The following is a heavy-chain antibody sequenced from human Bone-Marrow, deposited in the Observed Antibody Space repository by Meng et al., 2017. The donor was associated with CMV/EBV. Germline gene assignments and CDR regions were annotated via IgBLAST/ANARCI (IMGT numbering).Heavy chain of an antibody. CDR3: ARDLEIYGDSPRGFDY. J-gene: IGHJ4*02. CDR2: ISSSGSTI. D-gene: IGHD4-17*01. V-gene: IGHV3-48*03. Sequence: GESLKISCAASGFTFSSYEMNWVRQAPGKGLEWVSYISSSGSTIYYADSVKGRFTISRDNSKNTLYLQMNSLRAEDTAVYYCARDLEIYGDSPRGFDYWGQGTLVTVSS. CDR1: GFTFSSYE.